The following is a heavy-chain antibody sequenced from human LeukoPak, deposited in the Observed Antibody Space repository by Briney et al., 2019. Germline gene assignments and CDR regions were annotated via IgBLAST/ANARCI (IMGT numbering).Heavy chain of an antibody. J-gene: IGHJ5*02. CDR1: GYTFTSYG. Sequence: GASVTVSCTSSGYTFTSYGISWVRQAPGQGLEWMGWISAYNGNTNYAQKLQGRVTITTDTSTSTAYMELRSLRSDDTAVYYCARDPYIQTYGDYAPPDNWFDPWGQGTLVTVSS. D-gene: IGHD4-17*01. CDR2: ISAYNGNT. V-gene: IGHV1-18*01. CDR3: ARDPYIQTYGDYAPPDNWFDP.